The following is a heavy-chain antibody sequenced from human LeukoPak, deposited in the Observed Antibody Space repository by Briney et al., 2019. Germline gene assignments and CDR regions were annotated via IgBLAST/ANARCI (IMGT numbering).Heavy chain of an antibody. J-gene: IGHJ4*02. CDR1: GLPFTSFV. V-gene: IGHV3-23*01. CDR3: ARASWVSSADAVR. D-gene: IGHD3-16*01. Sequence: GGALRLSCGASGLPFTSFVMSWVPQATARGAERVSSLRGDGETFYADSVRGRFTLSRDDSRNTVYLQLNNLRVEDTAIYYCARASWVSSADAVRWGQGTQVTVSS. CDR2: LRGDGET.